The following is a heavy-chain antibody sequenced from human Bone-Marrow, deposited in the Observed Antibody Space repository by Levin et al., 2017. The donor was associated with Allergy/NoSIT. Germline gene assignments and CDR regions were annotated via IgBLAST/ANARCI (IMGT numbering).Heavy chain of an antibody. CDR1: GFTFSSYA. CDR2: ISYDGSNK. V-gene: IGHV3-30-3*01. D-gene: IGHD3-22*01. J-gene: IGHJ3*02. CDR3: ASGARAYYYDSSDDAFDI. Sequence: PGGSLRLSCAASGFTFSSYAMHWVRQAPGKGLEWVAVISYDGSNKYYADSVKGRFTISRDNSKNTLYLQMNSLRAEDTAVYYCASGARAYYYDSSDDAFDIWGQGTMVTVSS.